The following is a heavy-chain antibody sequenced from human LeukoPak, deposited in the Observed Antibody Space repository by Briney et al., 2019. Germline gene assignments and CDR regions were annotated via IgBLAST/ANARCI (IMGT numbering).Heavy chain of an antibody. CDR2: IYPDDSDT. CDR1: GYSFTKYW. D-gene: IGHD2-8*01. Sequence: GESLKISCKGSGYSFTKYWIGWVRQMPGKGLEWMGIIYPDDSDTRYSPSFEGQVIISVDKSISTAYLQWSSLKASDTATYYCARHGHCTNGVCYSNYYYYMDVWGKGTTVTVSS. J-gene: IGHJ6*03. V-gene: IGHV5-51*01. CDR3: ARHGHCTNGVCYSNYYYYMDV.